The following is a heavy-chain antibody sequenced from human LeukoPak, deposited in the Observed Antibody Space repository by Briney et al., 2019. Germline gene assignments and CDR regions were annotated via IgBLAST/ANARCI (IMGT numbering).Heavy chain of an antibody. CDR2: INWNGGST. CDR3: ARGSLYDSSGYYGHDY. Sequence: PSGGCLRLACAASGFTFDDFGMSSVRHAPGKGLEWVSGINWNGGSTGYADSVKGQFTISRDNAKNSLYLQMNSLRAEDTALYHCARGSLYDSSGYYGHDYWGQGTLVTVSS. V-gene: IGHV3-20*01. CDR1: GFTFDDFG. J-gene: IGHJ4*02. D-gene: IGHD3-22*01.